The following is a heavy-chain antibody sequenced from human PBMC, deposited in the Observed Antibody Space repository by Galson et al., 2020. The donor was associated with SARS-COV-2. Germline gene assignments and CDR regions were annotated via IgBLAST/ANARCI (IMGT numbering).Heavy chain of an antibody. CDR3: ARVSRIATMVRGRRVGYFDY. Sequence: SETLSLTCAVYGGSFSGYYWSWIRQPPGKGLEWIGEINHSGSTNYNPSLKSRVTISVDTSKNQFSLKLSSVTAADTAVYYCARVSRIATMVRGRRVGYFDYWGQGTLVTVSS. J-gene: IGHJ4*02. V-gene: IGHV4-34*01. CDR1: GGSFSGYY. D-gene: IGHD3-10*01. CDR2: INHSGST.